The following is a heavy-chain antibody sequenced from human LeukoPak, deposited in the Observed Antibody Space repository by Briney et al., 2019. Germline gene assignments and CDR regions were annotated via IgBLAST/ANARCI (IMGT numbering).Heavy chain of an antibody. CDR2: FHDSEST. D-gene: IGHD1-26*01. J-gene: IGHJ4*02. CDR3: ARGDASGRPGIGFDF. Sequence: SETLSLTCTVSGGSISNSYWSWLRQPPGKGLEWIGFFHDSESTNYNPSLKSRVPISLDTSKNQVSLWLSSVTAADTAVYYCARGDASGRPGIGFDFWGQGTLVTVSS. CDR1: GGSISNSY. V-gene: IGHV4-59*01.